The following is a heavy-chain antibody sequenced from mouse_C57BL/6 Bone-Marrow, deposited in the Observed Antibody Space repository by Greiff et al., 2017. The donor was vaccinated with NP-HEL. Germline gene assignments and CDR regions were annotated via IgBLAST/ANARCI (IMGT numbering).Heavy chain of an antibody. CDR1: GYTFTSYW. V-gene: IGHV1-72*01. D-gene: IGHD1-1*01. CDR2: IDPNSGGT. J-gene: IGHJ1*03. CDR3: ARYYYGRRGWYSEV. Sequence: QVQLQQPGADLVKPGASVKLSCKASGYTFTSYWMHWVKQRPGRGLEWIGRIDPNSGGTKFNEKFKTKATLTVDKPSSTAYMQLSSLTSEDSVVYYCARYYYGRRGWYSEVWGTGTTVTVSS.